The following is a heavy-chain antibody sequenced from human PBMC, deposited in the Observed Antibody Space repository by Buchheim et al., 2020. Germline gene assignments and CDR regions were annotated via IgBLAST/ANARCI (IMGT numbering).Heavy chain of an antibody. CDR3: ARFATITVAGTYYSSAMDV. D-gene: IGHD6-19*01. J-gene: IGHJ6*02. CDR1: GFTFGRYW. Sequence: EVQLVEAGGGLVQPGGSLRLSCVASGFTFGRYWVHWVRQTPGEGLVWVSRISGDGSTTAYADSVKGRFTSSRDNAKNTLYLQMNSLRVEDTAVYYCARFATITVAGTYYSSAMDVWGRGTT. V-gene: IGHV3-74*01. CDR2: ISGDGSTT.